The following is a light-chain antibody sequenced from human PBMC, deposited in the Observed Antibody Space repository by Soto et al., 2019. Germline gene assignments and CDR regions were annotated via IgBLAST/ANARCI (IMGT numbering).Light chain of an antibody. V-gene: IGKV3D-15*01. CDR2: GAF. Sequence: IVMTQSPATLSVSPGEGATLSCRASETISRDLAWYQQKPGQSPRLLIFGAFTRATGVPVRFSGSGSGTEFTLTCSSLQSEDVAVYFCQQYNKWPLTFGGGTRVEIK. CDR3: QQYNKWPLT. CDR1: ETISRD. J-gene: IGKJ4*01.